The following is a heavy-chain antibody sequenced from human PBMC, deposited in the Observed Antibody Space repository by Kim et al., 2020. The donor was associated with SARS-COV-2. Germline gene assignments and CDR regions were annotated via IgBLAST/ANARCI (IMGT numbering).Heavy chain of an antibody. CDR1: GFTFSSYA. Sequence: GGSLRLSCAASGFTFSSYAMSWVRQAPGKGLEWVSAISGSGGSTYYADSVKGRFTISRDNAKNTLYLQMNSLRAEDTAVYYCAKRGVDIDSVWFDPWGQGTLVTVSS. J-gene: IGHJ5*02. D-gene: IGHD3-16*01. V-gene: IGHV3-23*01. CDR3: AKRGVDIDSVWFDP. CDR2: ISGSGGST.